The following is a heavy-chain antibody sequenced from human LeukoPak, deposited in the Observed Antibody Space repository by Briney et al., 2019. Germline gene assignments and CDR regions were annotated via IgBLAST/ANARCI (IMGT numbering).Heavy chain of an antibody. J-gene: IGHJ5*02. Sequence: PETLSLTCTVSGGSISSSSYYWGWIRQPPGKGLEWIGSIYYSGSTYYNPSLKSRVTISVDTSKNQFSLKLSSVTAPDTAVYYCARHEGWFGPWGQGTLVTVSS. CDR1: GGSISSSSYY. V-gene: IGHV4-39*01. CDR2: IYYSGST. CDR3: ARHEGWFGP.